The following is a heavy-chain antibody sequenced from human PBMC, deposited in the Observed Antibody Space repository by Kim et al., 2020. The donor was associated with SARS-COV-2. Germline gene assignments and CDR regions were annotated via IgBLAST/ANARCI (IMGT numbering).Heavy chain of an antibody. CDR2: ISGSGGST. CDR3: AKAPTQLVRGALGLQY. V-gene: IGHV3-23*01. D-gene: IGHD6-6*01. J-gene: IGHJ4*02. CDR1: GFTFSSYA. Sequence: GGSLRLSCAASGFTFSSYAMSWVRQAPGKGLEWVSAISGSGGSTYYADSVKGRFTISRDNSKNTLYLQMNSLRAEDTAVYYCAKAPTQLVRGALGLQYWGQGTLVTVSS.